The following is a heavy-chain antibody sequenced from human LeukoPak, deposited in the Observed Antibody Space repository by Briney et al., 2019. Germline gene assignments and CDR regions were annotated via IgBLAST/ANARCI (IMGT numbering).Heavy chain of an antibody. V-gene: IGHV3-64D*06. CDR1: GFTFSSYA. CDR3: VKDQGLSLGCSSSWFDY. J-gene: IGHJ4*02. CDR2: ISSNGGST. D-gene: IGHD6-13*01. Sequence: GGSLRLSCSASGFTFSSYAMHWVRQAPGKGLEYVSAISSNGGSTYYADSVKGRFTISRDNSKNTLYLQMSSLRAEDTAVYYCVKDQGLSLGCSSSWFDYWGQGTLVTVSS.